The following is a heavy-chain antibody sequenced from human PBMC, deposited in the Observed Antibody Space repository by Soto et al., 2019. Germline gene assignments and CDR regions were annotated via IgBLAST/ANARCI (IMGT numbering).Heavy chain of an antibody. CDR1: GFTFSSYW. V-gene: IGHV3-74*01. CDR2: VNSDGSST. CDR3: TRDGYCYDILTGYDS. Sequence: EVQLVESGGGLVQPGGSLRLSCAASGFTFSSYWMHWVRQAPGKGLVWVSRVNSDGSSTTYADSVKGRFTISRDNVXXALYLQMDSLRAEDTAVYYCTRDGYCYDILTGYDSWGQGTLVTVSS. D-gene: IGHD3-9*01. J-gene: IGHJ4*02.